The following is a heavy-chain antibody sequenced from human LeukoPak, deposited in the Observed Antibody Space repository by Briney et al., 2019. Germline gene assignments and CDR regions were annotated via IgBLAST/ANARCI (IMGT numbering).Heavy chain of an antibody. J-gene: IGHJ4*02. D-gene: IGHD2-8*01. CDR2: ISSSGSPI. CDR1: GFTFTNYA. V-gene: IGHV3-48*03. Sequence: GGSLRLSCAASGFTFTNYAMNWVRQAPGKGLEWVSYISSSGSPIYQADSVKGRFTISRDNAKNSLYLQMNSLRAEDTAVYYCARGLTYWGQGTLVTVSS. CDR3: ARGLTY.